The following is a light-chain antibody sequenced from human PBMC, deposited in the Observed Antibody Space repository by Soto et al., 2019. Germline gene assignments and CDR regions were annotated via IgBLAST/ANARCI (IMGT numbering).Light chain of an antibody. CDR1: QSVISY. CDR2: GAS. V-gene: IGKV3-20*01. J-gene: IGKJ1*01. CDR3: QQYHNSILM. Sequence: EIVLTQSPGTLSLSPGERATLSCRASQSVISYLAWYPQTPGQAPRLFMYGASSRETGIPDRFSGGGAGAEFTRTISRLEPEDVGVDYCQQYHNSILMFGQGTKVDIK.